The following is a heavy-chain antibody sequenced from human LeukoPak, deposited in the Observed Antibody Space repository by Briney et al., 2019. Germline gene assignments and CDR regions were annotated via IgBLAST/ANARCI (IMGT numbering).Heavy chain of an antibody. CDR1: GGTFSSYA. Sequence: SVKVSCKASGGTFSSYAISWVRQAPGQGLEWMGGIIPIFGTADYAQKFQGRVTITADKSTSTAYMELSSLRSEDTAVYYCASLYSSGWYYFDYWGQGTLVTVSS. CDR2: IIPIFGTA. J-gene: IGHJ4*02. D-gene: IGHD6-19*01. CDR3: ASLYSSGWYYFDY. V-gene: IGHV1-69*06.